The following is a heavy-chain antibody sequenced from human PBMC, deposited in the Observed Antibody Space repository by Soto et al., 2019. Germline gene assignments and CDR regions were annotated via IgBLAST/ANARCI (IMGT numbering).Heavy chain of an antibody. CDR1: GFTFSRYS. J-gene: IGHJ3*02. V-gene: IGHV3-48*01. D-gene: IGHD4-17*01. Sequence: EVQLVESGGGFVQPGGSLRLSCAASGFTFSRYSMNWVRQAPGKGLEWISYISSSGIPIFYADSVKGRFTISRDSAENSLYLQMNSLRAEDTAVYFCARDSYGDYAFDIWGQGTMVTVSS. CDR3: ARDSYGDYAFDI. CDR2: ISSSGIPI.